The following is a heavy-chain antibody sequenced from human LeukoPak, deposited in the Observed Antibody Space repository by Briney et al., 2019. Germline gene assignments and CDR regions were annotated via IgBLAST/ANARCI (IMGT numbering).Heavy chain of an antibody. CDR1: GGSFSGYY. J-gene: IGHJ3*02. V-gene: IGHV4-34*01. Sequence: PSETLSLTCAVYGGSFSGYYWSWIRQPPGKGLEWIGEINHSGSTNYNPSLKSRVTISVDTSKNQFSLKLSSVTAADTAVYYCARVLYYDFWSGYYTPHAGAFDIWGQGTMVTVSS. CDR2: INHSGST. CDR3: ARVLYYDFWSGYYTPHAGAFDI. D-gene: IGHD3-3*01.